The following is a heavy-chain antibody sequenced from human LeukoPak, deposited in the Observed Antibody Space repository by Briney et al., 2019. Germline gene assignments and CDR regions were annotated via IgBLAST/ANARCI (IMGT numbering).Heavy chain of an antibody. J-gene: IGHJ3*02. CDR3: ARLDYYGSHAFDI. V-gene: IGHV5-51*01. Sequence: GGSLRLSCAASGFTFSSYSMNWVRQMPGNGLEWMGIIYPGDSDTRYSPSFQGQVTISADKSISTAYLQWSSLKASDTAMYYCARLDYYGSHAFDIWGQGTMVTVSS. D-gene: IGHD3-10*01. CDR1: GFTFSSYS. CDR2: IYPGDSDT.